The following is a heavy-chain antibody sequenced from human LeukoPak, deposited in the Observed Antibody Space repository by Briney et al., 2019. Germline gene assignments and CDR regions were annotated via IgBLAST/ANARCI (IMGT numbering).Heavy chain of an antibody. CDR3: ARVDYGSGTYLEITY. CDR1: GGSVSSYY. D-gene: IGHD3-10*01. V-gene: IGHV4-59*02. J-gene: IGHJ4*02. CDR2: IYYSGST. Sequence: SETLSLTCTVSGGSVSSYYWSRIRQPPGKGLEWIGYIYYSGSTNYNPSLKSRVTISVDTSKNQFSLRLSSVTAADTAVYYCARVDYGSGTYLEITYWGQGALVTVSS.